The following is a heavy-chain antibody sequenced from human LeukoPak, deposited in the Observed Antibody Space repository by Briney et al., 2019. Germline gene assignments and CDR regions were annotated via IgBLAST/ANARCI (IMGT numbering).Heavy chain of an antibody. CDR2: ISYDGSNK. V-gene: IGHV3-30*18. J-gene: IGHJ4*02. Sequence: PGGSLRLSCAASGFTFSSYGMHWVRQAPGKGLEWVAVISYDGSNKYYADSVKGRFTISRDNSKNTLYLQMSSLRAEDTAVYYCAKARPTRDYGYWGQGTLVTVSS. D-gene: IGHD3-16*01. CDR3: AKARPTRDYGY. CDR1: GFTFSSYG.